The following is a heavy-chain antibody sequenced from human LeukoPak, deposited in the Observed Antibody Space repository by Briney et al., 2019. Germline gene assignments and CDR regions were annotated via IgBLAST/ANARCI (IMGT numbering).Heavy chain of an antibody. CDR1: GFTFSSYA. CDR3: AKDPYCSSTSCSNWFDP. D-gene: IGHD2-2*01. V-gene: IGHV3-23*01. CDR2: LGGTNGYT. Sequence: GGSLRLSCVASGFTFSSYAMSWVRQPPGKGLEWVSSLGGTNGYTYYADSVKGRFTISRDNSKNTLYLQMNSLRAEDTAVYYCAKDPYCSSTSCSNWFDPWGQGTLVTVSS. J-gene: IGHJ5*02.